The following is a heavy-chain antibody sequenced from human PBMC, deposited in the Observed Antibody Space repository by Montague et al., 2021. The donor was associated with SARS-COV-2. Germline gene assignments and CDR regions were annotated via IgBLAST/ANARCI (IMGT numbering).Heavy chain of an antibody. CDR3: ARAPYYGPGKPYQFDY. CDR2: SYHSGTT. CDR1: GYSINSNYY. V-gene: IGHV4-38-2*02. J-gene: IGHJ4*02. Sequence: SETLSLTCTVSGYSINSNYYWGWIRQPPGKGLEWIGCSYHSGTTHYLPSLKSRVTISLDTSNNHFSLKVTSVTAADTAVYYCARAPYYGPGKPYQFDYWGRGTLVTVSS. D-gene: IGHD3-10*01.